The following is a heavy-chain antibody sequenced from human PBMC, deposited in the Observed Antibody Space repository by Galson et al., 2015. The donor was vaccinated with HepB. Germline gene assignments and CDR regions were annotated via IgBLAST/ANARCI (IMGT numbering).Heavy chain of an antibody. Sequence: SLRLSCAASGFTFSSYGMHWVRQAPGKGLEWVSYISSSSSTIYYADSVKGRFTISRDNAKNSLYLQMNSLRDEDTAVYYCARDWPPAATSRNYYYGMDVWGQGTTVTVTS. CDR3: ARDWPPAATSRNYYYGMDV. CDR1: GFTFSSYG. J-gene: IGHJ6*02. V-gene: IGHV3-48*02. CDR2: ISSSSSTI. D-gene: IGHD2-2*01.